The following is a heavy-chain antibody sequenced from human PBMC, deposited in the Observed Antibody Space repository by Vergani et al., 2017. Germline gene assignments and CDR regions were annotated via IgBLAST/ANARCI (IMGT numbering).Heavy chain of an antibody. CDR2: IYYSGST. CDR3: ARDGPVYDFWGVFNPQERFDD. Sequence: QLQLQESGPGLVKPSETLSLTRTVPGGSISSSSYYWGWIRQPPGKGLEWIGSIYYSGSTYYNLSLKIRVTISVDTSKNHLSLKLSSVTAADTGVCYCARDGPVYDFWGVFNPQERFDDGGQGTLVTVSS. V-gene: IGHV4-39*02. D-gene: IGHD3-3*01. CDR1: GGSISSSSYY. J-gene: IGHJ4*02.